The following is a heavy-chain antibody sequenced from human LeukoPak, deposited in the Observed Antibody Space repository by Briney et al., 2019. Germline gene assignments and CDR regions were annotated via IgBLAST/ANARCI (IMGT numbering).Heavy chain of an antibody. J-gene: IGHJ3*02. V-gene: IGHV3-7*01. Sequence: GGSLRLSCAASGFTFGNFWMSWVRQAPGRGLQWVASMNGDGSHIYYVDSVRGRFTISRDNARNSLYLQMNSLRAEDTAVYYCVRWGLGKGEAFNIWGQGTMVTVSS. D-gene: IGHD3-10*01. CDR1: GFTFGNFW. CDR3: VRWGLGKGEAFNI. CDR2: MNGDGSHI.